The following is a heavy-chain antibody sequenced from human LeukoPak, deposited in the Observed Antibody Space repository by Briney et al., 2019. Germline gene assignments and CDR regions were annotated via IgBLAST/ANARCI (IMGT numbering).Heavy chain of an antibody. CDR3: ARYVYSSGWYVGY. V-gene: IGHV4-39*07. J-gene: IGHJ4*02. Sequence: PSETLSLTCTVSGGSISSSSYYWGWIRQPPGKGLEWIGSIYYSGSTYYNPSLKSRVTISVDTSKNQFSLKLSSVTAADTAVYYCARYVYSSGWYVGYWGQGTLVTVSS. CDR2: IYYSGST. D-gene: IGHD6-19*01. CDR1: GGSISSSSYY.